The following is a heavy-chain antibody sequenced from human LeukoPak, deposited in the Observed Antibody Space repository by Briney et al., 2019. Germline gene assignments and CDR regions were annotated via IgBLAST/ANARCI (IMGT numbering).Heavy chain of an antibody. CDR3: ARPLITGTTPFNAFDI. V-gene: IGHV1-69*04. Sequence: SVKVSCKASGGTFSSYAISWVRQAPGQGLEWMGRIIPILGIANYAQKFQGRVTITADKSTSTAYMELSSLRSEDTAVYYCARPLITGTTPFNAFDIWGPGTMVSVSS. D-gene: IGHD1-20*01. J-gene: IGHJ3*02. CDR2: IIPILGIA. CDR1: GGTFSSYA.